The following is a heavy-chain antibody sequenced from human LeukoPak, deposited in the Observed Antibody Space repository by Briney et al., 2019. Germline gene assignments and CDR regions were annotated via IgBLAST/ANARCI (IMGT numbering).Heavy chain of an antibody. J-gene: IGHJ4*02. Sequence: GGSLRLSCAASGFTFSSYWMSWVRQAPGKGLEWVANIKQDGSEKYYVDSVKGRFTISRDNAKNSLHLQMNSLRAEDTAVYYCARDQGYYGSGSYYGGEFDYWGQGTLVTVSS. CDR2: IKQDGSEK. CDR1: GFTFSSYW. D-gene: IGHD3-10*01. CDR3: ARDQGYYGSGSYYGGEFDY. V-gene: IGHV3-7*01.